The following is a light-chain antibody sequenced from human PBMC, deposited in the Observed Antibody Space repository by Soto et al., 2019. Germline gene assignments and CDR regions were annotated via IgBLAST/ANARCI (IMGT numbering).Light chain of an antibody. V-gene: IGKV3-20*01. Sequence: EIVLTQSPGTLSLSPGERAPLSCRASQSVSSSYLAWYQQKPGQAPRLLIYGASGRATGIPDRFSGSESGTDFTLTISRLEPEDFAVYYCQQYGSSPLYTFGQGTKLEI. CDR1: QSVSSSY. CDR3: QQYGSSPLYT. CDR2: GAS. J-gene: IGKJ2*01.